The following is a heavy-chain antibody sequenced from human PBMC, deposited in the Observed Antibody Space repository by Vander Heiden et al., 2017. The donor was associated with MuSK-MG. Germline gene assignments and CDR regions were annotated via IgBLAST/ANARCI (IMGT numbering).Heavy chain of an antibody. V-gene: IGHV3-15*01. J-gene: IGHJ4*02. D-gene: IGHD6-13*01. Sequence: EVQLVESGGGLVKPGGSLRLSCAASGFTFSNAWMIWVRQAPGKGLEWVGRIKSKTDGGTTDYAAPVKGRCTISRDDSKNTLYLQMNSLKTEDTAGYYCTTDGYSSSWGYYLDYWGQGTLGNV. CDR3: TTDGYSSSWGYYLDY. CDR1: GFTFSNAW. CDR2: IKSKTDGGTT.